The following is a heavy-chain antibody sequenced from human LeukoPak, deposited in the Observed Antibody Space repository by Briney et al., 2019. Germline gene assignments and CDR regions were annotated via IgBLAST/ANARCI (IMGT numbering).Heavy chain of an antibody. CDR1: GFTLSRYS. V-gene: IGHV3-21*01. CDR3: AVGASGRSGSYSDY. J-gene: IGHJ4*02. CDR2: ISSSSSYI. Sequence: GGSLRLSCGVSGFTLSRYSMNWVRQAPGKGLEWVSSISSSSSYIYYADSVKGRFTISRDNAKNSLYLQMNSLRAGDTAVYYCAVGASGRSGSYSDYWGQGTLVTVSS. D-gene: IGHD3-10*01.